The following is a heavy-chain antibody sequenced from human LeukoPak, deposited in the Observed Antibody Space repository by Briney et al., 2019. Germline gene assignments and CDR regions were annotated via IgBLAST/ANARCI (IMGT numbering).Heavy chain of an antibody. CDR3: AREGGYDFWSGYLPYYYYGMDV. J-gene: IGHJ6*01. Sequence: ASVKVSCKASGYTFTSYDINWVRQATGQGLEWVGWMNPNSGNTGYAQKFQGRVTMTRNTSISTAYMELSSLRSEDTAVYYCAREGGYDFWSGYLPYYYYGMDVWGQGPRSPSPQ. D-gene: IGHD3-3*01. CDR1: GYTFTSYD. CDR2: MNPNSGNT. V-gene: IGHV1-8*01.